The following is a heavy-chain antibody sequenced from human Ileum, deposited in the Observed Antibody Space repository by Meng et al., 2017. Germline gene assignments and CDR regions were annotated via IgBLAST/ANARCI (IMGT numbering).Heavy chain of an antibody. J-gene: IGHJ4*02. CDR2: IHHSGST. CDR1: GGSISTSDW. CDR3: AREWSGSYRHFDY. V-gene: IGHV4-4*02. D-gene: IGHD1-26*01. Sequence: LQGSGPGLLKPSGTLSLTCAVPGGSISTSDWWSWVRQPPGKGLEWIGEIHHSGSTNYNPSLKSRVTISVDKSKNQFSLKLNSVTAADTAVYYCAREWSGSYRHFDYWGQGTLVTASS.